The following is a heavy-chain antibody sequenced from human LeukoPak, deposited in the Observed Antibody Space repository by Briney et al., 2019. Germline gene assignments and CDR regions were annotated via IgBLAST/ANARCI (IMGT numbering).Heavy chain of an antibody. Sequence: GESLXISXKGSGYSFTSYWIGWVRQMPGKGLEWMGIIYPGDSDTRYSPSFQGQVTISADKSISTAYLQWSSLKASDTAMYYCARNLYYYDSSGYYFDAFDIWGQGTMVTVSS. CDR2: IYPGDSDT. D-gene: IGHD3-22*01. CDR1: GYSFTSYW. CDR3: ARNLYYYDSSGYYFDAFDI. J-gene: IGHJ3*02. V-gene: IGHV5-51*01.